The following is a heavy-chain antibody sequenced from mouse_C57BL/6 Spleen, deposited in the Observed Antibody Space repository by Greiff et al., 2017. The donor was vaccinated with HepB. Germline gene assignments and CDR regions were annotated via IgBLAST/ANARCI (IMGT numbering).Heavy chain of an antibody. CDR3: ARRAIYYGNYAAFDY. CDR1: GFTFSDYY. D-gene: IGHD2-1*01. V-gene: IGHV5-12*01. Sequence: EVQRVESGGGLVQPGGSLKLSCAASGFTFSDYYMYWVRQTPEKRLEWVAYISNGGGSTYYPDTVKGRFTISRDNAKNTLYLQMSRLKSEDTAMYYCARRAIYYGNYAAFDYWGQGTTLTVSS. CDR2: ISNGGGST. J-gene: IGHJ2*01.